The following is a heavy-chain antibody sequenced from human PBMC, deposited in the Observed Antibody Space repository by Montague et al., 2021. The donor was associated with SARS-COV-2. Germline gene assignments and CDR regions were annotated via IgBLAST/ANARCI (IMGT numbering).Heavy chain of an antibody. J-gene: IGHJ4*02. CDR3: AKLPSRDGYNLRDY. D-gene: IGHD5-24*01. Sequence: SLRLSCAASGFTFDDYAMHRFRQAPGKGLEWVSGISWNSGSIGYADSVKGRFTISRDNAKNSLYLQMNSLRAEDTALYYCAKLPSRDGYNLRDYWGQGTLVTVSS. CDR2: ISWNSGSI. CDR1: GFTFDDYA. V-gene: IGHV3-9*01.